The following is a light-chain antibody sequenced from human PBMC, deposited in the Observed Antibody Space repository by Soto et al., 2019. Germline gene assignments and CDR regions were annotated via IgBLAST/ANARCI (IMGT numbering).Light chain of an antibody. J-gene: IGLJ1*01. V-gene: IGLV2-14*01. CDR3: SSYTITTALV. CDR1: SSDVGGYNY. CDR2: EVS. Sequence: QSVLTQPDSVSGSPGQSITISCTGTSSDVGGYNYVSWYQQHPGKPPKLMIFEVSSRPSGVSNRFSGSKSGNTASLTISGLQAEDEADYFCSSYTITTALVFGTGTKVTVL.